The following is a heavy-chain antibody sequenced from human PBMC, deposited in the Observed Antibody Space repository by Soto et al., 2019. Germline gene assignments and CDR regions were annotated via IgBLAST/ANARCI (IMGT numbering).Heavy chain of an antibody. Sequence: GASVKVSCKASGYTFTSYGISCVRQAPGQGLERMGWISAYNGNTNYAQKLQGRVTMTTDTSTSTAYMELRSLRSDDTAVYYCARNLRPWYYYDSSGYYRPNAFDIWGQGTMVTVSS. D-gene: IGHD3-22*01. CDR3: ARNLRPWYYYDSSGYYRPNAFDI. CDR1: GYTFTSYG. V-gene: IGHV1-18*04. J-gene: IGHJ3*02. CDR2: ISAYNGNT.